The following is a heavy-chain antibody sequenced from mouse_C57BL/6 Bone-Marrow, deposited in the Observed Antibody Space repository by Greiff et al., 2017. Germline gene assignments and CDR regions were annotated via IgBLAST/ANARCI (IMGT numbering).Heavy chain of an antibody. CDR1: GYTFTSYW. V-gene: IGHV1-64*01. CDR3: ARQLRLLWFAY. CDR2: IHPNSGST. J-gene: IGHJ3*01. Sequence: QVQLQQPGAELVKPGASVKLSCKASGYTFTSYWMHWVKQRPGQGLEWIGMIHPNSGSTNYNEKFKSKATLTVDKSSSTAYMQLSSLTSEDSAVYYCARQLRLLWFAYWGQGTLVTVSA. D-gene: IGHD3-2*02.